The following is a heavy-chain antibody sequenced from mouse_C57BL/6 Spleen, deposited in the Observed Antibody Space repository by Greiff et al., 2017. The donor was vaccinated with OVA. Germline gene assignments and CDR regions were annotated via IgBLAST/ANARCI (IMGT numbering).Heavy chain of an antibody. J-gene: IGHJ2*01. CDR2: ISSGGSYT. D-gene: IGHD4-1*01. Sequence: EVKLVESGGDLVKPGGSLKLSCAASGFTFSSYGMSWVRQTPDKTLEWVATISSGGSYTYYPDSVKGRFTISRDNAKNTLYLQMSSLKSEDTAMYYCARELIDYWGQGTTLTVSS. CDR1: GFTFSSYG. CDR3: ARELIDY. V-gene: IGHV5-6*02.